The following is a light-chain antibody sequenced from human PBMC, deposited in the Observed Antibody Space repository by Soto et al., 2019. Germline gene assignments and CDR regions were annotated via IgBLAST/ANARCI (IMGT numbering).Light chain of an antibody. J-gene: IGKJ1*01. Sequence: DIQMTQSPSTLSASVGDRVTITCRASQSCGTSLAWYQQRPGKAPNLLIYKASNLESGVPSRFSGSGSGTEFPLTISSVQPDDFATYYCQKYNNYWTFGKGTKVEIK. CDR3: QKYNNYWT. CDR1: QSCGTS. CDR2: KAS. V-gene: IGKV1-5*03.